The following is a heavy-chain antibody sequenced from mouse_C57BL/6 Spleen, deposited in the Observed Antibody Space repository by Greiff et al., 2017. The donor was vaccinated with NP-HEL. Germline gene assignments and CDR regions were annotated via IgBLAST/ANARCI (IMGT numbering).Heavy chain of an antibody. CDR2: IDPEDGYT. V-gene: IGHV14-1*01. Sequence: VQLQQSGAELVRPGASVKLSCTASGFNFNDYYMHWVKQRPEQGLEWIGRIDPEDGYTDYAPKFQGKSTLTADTSSNTAYLQLSSLPSEDSAVFYYTAERLMRGAMDYWGQGTSVTVSS. CDR3: TAERLMRGAMDY. D-gene: IGHD2-3*01. J-gene: IGHJ4*01. CDR1: GFNFNDYY.